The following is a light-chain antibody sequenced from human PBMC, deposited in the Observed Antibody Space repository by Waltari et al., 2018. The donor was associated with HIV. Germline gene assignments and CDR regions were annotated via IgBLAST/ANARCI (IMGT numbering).Light chain of an antibody. Sequence: QSVLTQPPSVSGIPGQNVTISCSGSSSNIGSNIVNWYQQLPGAAPKLLIYTNDQRPSGVPDRFSGSKSGTSASLAISGLQSADEADYYCAAWDDSLNGMFGGGTKLTVL. CDR3: AAWDDSLNGM. J-gene: IGLJ3*02. V-gene: IGLV1-44*01. CDR1: SSNIGSNI. CDR2: TND.